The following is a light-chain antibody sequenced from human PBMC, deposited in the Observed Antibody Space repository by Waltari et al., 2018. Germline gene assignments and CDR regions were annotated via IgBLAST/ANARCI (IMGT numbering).Light chain of an antibody. J-gene: IGLJ1*01. V-gene: IGLV2-23*01. CDR3: CSYAGSSTYV. CDR1: SSDVGNYNL. Sequence: QSALTQPASVSGSPGQSITISCTGTSSDVGNYNLVSWYQQHPGKAPKLMISAGSNRPSGVSNRFSGSKSCNTASLTISGLRAEDEADYYCCSYAGSSTYVFGTGTKVTVL. CDR2: AGS.